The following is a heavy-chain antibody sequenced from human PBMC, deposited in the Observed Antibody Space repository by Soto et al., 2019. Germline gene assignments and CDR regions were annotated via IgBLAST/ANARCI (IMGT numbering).Heavy chain of an antibody. CDR3: AAGSGYSSSSYYYYYMDV. V-gene: IGHV1-69*02. CDR2: IIPILGIA. D-gene: IGHD6-6*01. Sequence: QVQLVQSGAEVQKPGSSVKVSCKASGGTFSSYTISWVRQAPGQGLEWMGRIIPILGIANYAQKFQGRVTITADKSTSTAYMELSSLRSEDTAVYYCAAGSGYSSSSYYYYYMDVWGKGTTVTVSS. J-gene: IGHJ6*03. CDR1: GGTFSSYT.